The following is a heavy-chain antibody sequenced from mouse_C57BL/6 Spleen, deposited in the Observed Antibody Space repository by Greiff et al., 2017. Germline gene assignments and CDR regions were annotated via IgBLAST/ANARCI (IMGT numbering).Heavy chain of an antibody. V-gene: IGHV5-2*01. CDR3: SRHYGYTWGWFAY. CDR1: EYEFPSHD. Sequence: EVKVVESGGGLVQPGESLKLSCESNEYEFPSHDMSWVRKTPEKRLELVAAINSDGGSTYYPDTMERRFIISRDNTKKTLYLQLSSLRSEDTALYYCSRHYGYTWGWFAYWGQGTLVTVSA. CDR2: INSDGGST. J-gene: IGHJ3*01. D-gene: IGHD1-2*01.